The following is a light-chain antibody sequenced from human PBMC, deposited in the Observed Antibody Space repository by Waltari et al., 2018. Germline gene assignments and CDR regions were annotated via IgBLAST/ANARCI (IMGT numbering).Light chain of an antibody. CDR2: DAY. V-gene: IGKV3-20*01. J-gene: IGKJ1*01. CDR3: QHYVRLPVT. Sequence: DIVLTQFPGTLSLSAGERATLSCRASPSIGKYLAWYQLRPDQAPRLLIYDAYIRAAGIPDRFSGSGSGTDFSLTISRLEPDDFAMYYCQHYVRLPVTFGQGTKVEIK. CDR1: PSIGKY.